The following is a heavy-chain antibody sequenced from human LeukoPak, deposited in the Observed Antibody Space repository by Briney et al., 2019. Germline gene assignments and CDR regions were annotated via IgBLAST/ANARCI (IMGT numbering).Heavy chain of an antibody. V-gene: IGHV3-23*01. D-gene: IGHD3-22*01. Sequence: PGGSLRLSCAASGFTFSSYAMSWVRQAPGKWLEWVSAISGSGGSTYYADSVKGRFTISRDNSKNTLYLQMNCLRAEDTAVYYCAKGGLGQTYYYGMDVWGKGTTVTVSS. CDR1: GFTFSSYA. CDR3: AKGGLGQTYYYGMDV. J-gene: IGHJ6*04. CDR2: ISGSGGST.